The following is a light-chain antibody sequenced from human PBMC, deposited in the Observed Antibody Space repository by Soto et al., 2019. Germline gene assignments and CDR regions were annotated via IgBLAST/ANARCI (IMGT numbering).Light chain of an antibody. CDR1: QSVSSSY. CDR3: QQYGSSPSLT. J-gene: IGKJ4*01. Sequence: EIVLTQSPGTLSLSPGERATLSCRARQSVSSSYLAWYQQKPGQAPRPLIYGASSRATGIPDRFSGSGSGTDFTLTISRLEPEDFAVYYCQQYGSSPSLTFGGGTKVDIK. CDR2: GAS. V-gene: IGKV3-20*01.